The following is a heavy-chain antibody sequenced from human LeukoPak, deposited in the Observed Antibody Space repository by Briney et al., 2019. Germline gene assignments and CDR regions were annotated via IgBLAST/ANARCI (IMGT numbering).Heavy chain of an antibody. D-gene: IGHD3-9*01. CDR1: GYSFTSYW. V-gene: IGHV5-51*01. J-gene: IGHJ4*02. Sequence: GESLKISWKGSGYSFTSYWIGWVCQMPGKGLEWMGIIFPGDSDTRYSPSFQGQGTMASDKSISTAYLQWSSLKASDTAMYYCARLDYVYDTLTGSYGSAYYFDYWGQGTLVTVSS. CDR3: ARLDYVYDTLTGSYGSAYYFDY. CDR2: IFPGDSDT.